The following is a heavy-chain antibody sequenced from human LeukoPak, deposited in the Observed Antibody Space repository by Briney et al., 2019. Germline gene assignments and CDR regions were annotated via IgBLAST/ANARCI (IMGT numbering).Heavy chain of an antibody. D-gene: IGHD6-19*01. CDR2: ISSSSSYI. V-gene: IGHV3-21*01. CDR1: GVTFSSYS. Sequence: GGSLRLSCAASGVTFSSYSMNWVRQPPGKGLEWVLSISSSSSYIYYADSVKGRFTISRDNATNSLYLQMNSLRGEDTAVYDCERAGIAVAGYDYWGQGTLVTVSS. CDR3: ERAGIAVAGYDY. J-gene: IGHJ4*02.